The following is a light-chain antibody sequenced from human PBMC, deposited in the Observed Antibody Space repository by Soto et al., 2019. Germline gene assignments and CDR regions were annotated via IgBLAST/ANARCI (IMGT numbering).Light chain of an antibody. CDR1: SSDVGGYNY. Sequence: QSVLTQPPSASGSPGQSVTISCTGTSSDVGGYNYVSWYQQFPGKAPKLMIYDVSGRPSGVPDRFSGSKSGNTASLTVSGLQAEDEADYYCSSYAGSINFYVFGTGTKVTVL. J-gene: IGLJ1*01. CDR2: DVS. V-gene: IGLV2-8*01. CDR3: SSYAGSINFYV.